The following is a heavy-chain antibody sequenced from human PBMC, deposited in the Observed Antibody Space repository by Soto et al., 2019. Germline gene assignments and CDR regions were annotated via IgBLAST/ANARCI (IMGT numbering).Heavy chain of an antibody. CDR3: VKDSGSYCSGGSCYLYYYYYYGMDV. J-gene: IGHJ6*02. D-gene: IGHD2-15*01. CDR1: GFTFSSYA. V-gene: IGHV3-64D*06. Sequence: PVGSLRLSCSASGFTFSSYAMHWVRQAPGKGLEYVSAISSNGGSTYYADSVKGRFTISRDNSKNTLYLQMSSLRAEDTAVYYCVKDSGSYCSGGSCYLYYYYYYGMDVWGQGTTVTVSS. CDR2: ISSNGGST.